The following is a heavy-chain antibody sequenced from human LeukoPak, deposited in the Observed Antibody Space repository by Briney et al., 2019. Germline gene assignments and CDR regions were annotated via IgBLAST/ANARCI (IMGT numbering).Heavy chain of an antibody. CDR2: ISTYNGNT. CDR1: GYTFTGYY. V-gene: IGHV1-18*04. Sequence: VASVKVSCKASGYTFTGYYMHWVRQAPGQGLEWMGWISTYNGNTNYAQKLQGRVTMTTDTSTSIAYMELRSLRSDDTAVYYCAREGTPFYYYYMDVWGKGTTVTVSS. J-gene: IGHJ6*03. CDR3: AREGTPFYYYYMDV. D-gene: IGHD1-14*01.